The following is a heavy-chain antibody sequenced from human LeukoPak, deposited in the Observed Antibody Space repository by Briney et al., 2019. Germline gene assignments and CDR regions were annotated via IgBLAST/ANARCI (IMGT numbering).Heavy chain of an antibody. V-gene: IGHV4-39*07. CDR3: ARDRRDTAMVRFDY. CDR1: GGSISSSSYY. Sequence: SETLSLTCTVSGGSISSSSYYWGWIRQPPGKGLEWIGSIYYSGSTYYNPSLKSRVTISVDTSKNQFSLKLSSVTAADTAVYYCARDRRDTAMVRFDYWGQGTLVTVSS. J-gene: IGHJ4*02. CDR2: IYYSGST. D-gene: IGHD5-18*01.